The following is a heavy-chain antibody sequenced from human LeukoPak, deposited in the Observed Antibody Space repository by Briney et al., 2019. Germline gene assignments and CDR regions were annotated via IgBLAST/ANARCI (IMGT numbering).Heavy chain of an antibody. CDR3: ARDLVPNYGGNSGYWFDP. V-gene: IGHV3-7*01. Sequence: GGSLRLSCAASGFTFTSYWMSWVRQAPGKGLEWVAHINEDGSEIYYVDPVKGRFTISRDNAKNSLYLQMNSLRAEDTAVYYCARDLVPNYGGNSGYWFDPWGQGTLVTVSS. D-gene: IGHD4-23*01. CDR2: INEDGSEI. J-gene: IGHJ5*02. CDR1: GFTFTSYW.